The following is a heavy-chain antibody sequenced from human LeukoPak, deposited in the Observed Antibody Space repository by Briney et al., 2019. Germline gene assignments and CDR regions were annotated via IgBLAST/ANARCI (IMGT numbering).Heavy chain of an antibody. CDR3: ARLPTRLFPGVY. CDR2: IYPGDSDT. J-gene: IGHJ4*02. CDR1: GYSFTSYW. V-gene: IGHV5-51*01. Sequence: GESLKISCKGFGYSFTSYWIGWVRQMPGKGLEWMGIIYPGDSDTNYSPSFQGQVTISADKSITTAYLQWSSLKASDTAMYYCARLPTRLFPGVYWGQGTLVTVSS. D-gene: IGHD2-21*01.